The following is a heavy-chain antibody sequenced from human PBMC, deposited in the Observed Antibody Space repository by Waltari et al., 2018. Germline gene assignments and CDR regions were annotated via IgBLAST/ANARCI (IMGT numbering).Heavy chain of an antibody. Sequence: QVQLVESGGGVVQPGRSLRLSCEASGFTFESHAMHWVRQAPGKGLEWVALMSLDGSDTFHAAAVKGRFTVSRENSKNTLYLQMNSLRREDTGIYYCARSTSQTGLSASAMDSWGQGTLVTVSS. CDR3: ARSTSQTGLSASAMDS. J-gene: IGHJ4*02. CDR1: GFTFESHA. D-gene: IGHD2-2*01. V-gene: IGHV3-30-3*01. CDR2: MSLDGSDT.